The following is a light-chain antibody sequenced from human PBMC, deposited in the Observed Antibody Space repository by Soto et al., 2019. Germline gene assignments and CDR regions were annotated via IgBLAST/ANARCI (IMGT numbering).Light chain of an antibody. J-gene: IGKJ5*01. Sequence: EVVVTQSPGTLSLSPGERATLSCRASQSVTSDYLAWYQQKPGQSPRLLMSGASRRATGVPDRFSGSGSGTDFTLTISTLEPEDFAVYYCQHYGHALWAFGQGTRREI. CDR1: QSVTSDY. CDR3: QHYGHALWA. CDR2: GAS. V-gene: IGKV3-20*01.